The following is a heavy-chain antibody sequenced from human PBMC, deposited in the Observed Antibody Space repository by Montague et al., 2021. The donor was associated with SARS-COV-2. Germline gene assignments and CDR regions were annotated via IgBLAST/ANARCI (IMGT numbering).Heavy chain of an antibody. CDR3: ARLLPDGTVVATDIPFDS. Sequence: SETLSLTCNVSGASISRSDYYWAWNRQPPGKGLDLIGSIHYIRNTNYNPSLESRVTISVDTSENQFSLKLRSVIAADTAVHYCARLLPDGTVVATDIPFDSWGQGTLVTVSS. V-gene: IGHV4-39*01. J-gene: IGHJ4*02. CDR1: GASISRSDYY. D-gene: IGHD2-21*02. CDR2: IHYIRNT.